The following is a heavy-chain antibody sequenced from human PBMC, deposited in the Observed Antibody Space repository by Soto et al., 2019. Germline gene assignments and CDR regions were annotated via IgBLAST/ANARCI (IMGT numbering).Heavy chain of an antibody. CDR2: IYHSGST. CDR3: ARVNVATPYYYYYGMDV. J-gene: IGHJ6*02. Sequence: PSETLSLTCAVSGYSISSGGYSWSWIRQPPGKGLEWIGYIYHSGSTYYNPSLKSRVTISVDRSKNQFSLKLSSVTAADTAVYYCARVNVATPYYYYYGMDVWGQGTTVTVSS. CDR1: GYSISSGGYS. V-gene: IGHV4-30-2*01. D-gene: IGHD5-12*01.